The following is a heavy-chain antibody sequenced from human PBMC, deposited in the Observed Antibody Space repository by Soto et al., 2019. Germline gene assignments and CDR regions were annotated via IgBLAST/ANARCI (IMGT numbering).Heavy chain of an antibody. CDR3: ARGSGSGEYYYYYYMDV. CDR2: ISSSSSYI. CDR1: GFTFSSYS. J-gene: IGHJ6*03. V-gene: IGHV3-21*01. D-gene: IGHD3-10*01. Sequence: EVQLVESGGGLVKPGGSLRLSCAASGFTFSSYSMNWVRQAPGKGLEWVSSISSSSSYIYYADSVKGRFTISRDNSKNSLYLQMNSLRAEDTAVYYCARGSGSGEYYYYYYMDVWCKGTTVTVSS.